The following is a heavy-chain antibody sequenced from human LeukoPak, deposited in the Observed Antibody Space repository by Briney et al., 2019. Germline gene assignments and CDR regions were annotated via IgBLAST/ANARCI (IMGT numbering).Heavy chain of an antibody. CDR1: GYTFTSYG. D-gene: IGHD6-19*01. CDR2: ISAYNGNT. J-gene: IGHJ4*02. Sequence: ASVKVSCKASGYTFTSYGISWARQAPGQGLEWMGWISAYNGNTNYAQKLQGRVTMTTDTSTGTAYMELRSLRSDDTAVYSCARDLGIAVAGTWGYWGQGTLVTVSS. V-gene: IGHV1-18*01. CDR3: ARDLGIAVAGTWGY.